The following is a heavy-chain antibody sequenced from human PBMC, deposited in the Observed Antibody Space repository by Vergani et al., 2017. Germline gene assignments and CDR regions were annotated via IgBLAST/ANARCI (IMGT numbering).Heavy chain of an antibody. V-gene: IGHV3-48*03. Sequence: EVQLVESGGGLVQPGGSLRLSCAASGFTFSSYEMNWVRQAPGKGLEWVSYISSSGSTIYYADSVTGRFTISRDNAKNSLYLQMNSLRAEDTAVYYCARDHGSSGRQGYYYYGMDVWGQGTTVTVSS. CDR1: GFTFSSYE. D-gene: IGHD6-25*01. CDR2: ISSSGSTI. CDR3: ARDHGSSGRQGYYYYGMDV. J-gene: IGHJ6*02.